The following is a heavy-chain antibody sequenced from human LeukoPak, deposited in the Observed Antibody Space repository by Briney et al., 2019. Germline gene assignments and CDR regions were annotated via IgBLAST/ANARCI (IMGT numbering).Heavy chain of an antibody. CDR2: ISYDGSNK. J-gene: IGHJ4*02. CDR1: GLTFSSYA. CDR3: AKDEGVSGDSILTGIDY. V-gene: IGHV3-30-3*01. Sequence: GGSLRLSCAASGLTFSSYAMHWVRQAPGKGLEWVAVISYDGSNKHHADSVKGRFTISRDNSKNTLYLQMNSLRAEDTAVYYCAKDEGVSGDSILTGIDYWGQGTLVTVSS. D-gene: IGHD2-21*02.